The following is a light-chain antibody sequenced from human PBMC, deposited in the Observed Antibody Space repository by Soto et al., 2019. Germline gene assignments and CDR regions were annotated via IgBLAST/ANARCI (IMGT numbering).Light chain of an antibody. Sequence: DTQMTQSPSTLSASVGDRVTITCRASQSISSWLAWYQQKPGKAPKLLIYDASSLESGVPSRFSGSGSGTEFTLTIRSLQPDDFATYYCQQYNSYSYTFGQGTKVDIK. CDR1: QSISSW. CDR3: QQYNSYSYT. J-gene: IGKJ2*01. CDR2: DAS. V-gene: IGKV1-5*01.